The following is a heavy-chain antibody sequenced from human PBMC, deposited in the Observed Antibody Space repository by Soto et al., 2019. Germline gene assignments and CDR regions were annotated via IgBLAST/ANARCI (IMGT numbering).Heavy chain of an antibody. CDR1: GGSISSYY. CDR2: IYYSGST. D-gene: IGHD4-17*01. J-gene: IGHJ5*02. Sequence: QVQLQESGPGLVKPSETLSLTCTVSGGSISSYYWSWIRQPPGKGLEWIGYIYYSGSTNYNPSLKSRVTISVDTSKNQCSLKLSSVTAADTAVDYCARVGDYYCFDPWGQGTLVTVSS. CDR3: ARVGDYYCFDP. V-gene: IGHV4-59*01.